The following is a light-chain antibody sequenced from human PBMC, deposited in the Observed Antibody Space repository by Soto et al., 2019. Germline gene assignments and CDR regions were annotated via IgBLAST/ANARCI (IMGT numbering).Light chain of an antibody. CDR1: SSDVGGYNY. J-gene: IGLJ7*01. Sequence: QSVLTQPASVSGSPGQSITISCTGTSSDVGGYNYVSWYQQHPGKAPKLMIYEVSNRPSGVSNRFSGSKSGNTASLTISGLQAEDEAEYYCSSSTSSSTLRVFGTGTQLTVL. CDR2: EVS. V-gene: IGLV2-14*01. CDR3: SSSTSSSTLRV.